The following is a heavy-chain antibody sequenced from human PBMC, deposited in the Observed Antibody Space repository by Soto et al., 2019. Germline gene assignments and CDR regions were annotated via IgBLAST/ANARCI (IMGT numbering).Heavy chain of an antibody. D-gene: IGHD6-13*01. V-gene: IGHV4-59*01. CDR3: ARVSSSWGLVNYFDY. CDR1: GGTISSYY. CDR2: IYYSGTT. Sequence: SETLSLTCTVSGGTISSYYWSWIRQPPGKGLEWMGYIYYSGTTTNYNPSLKSRVTISVDTSKNQFSLKLSSVTAADTAVYYCARVSSSWGLVNYFDYWGQGTLVTVSS. J-gene: IGHJ4*02.